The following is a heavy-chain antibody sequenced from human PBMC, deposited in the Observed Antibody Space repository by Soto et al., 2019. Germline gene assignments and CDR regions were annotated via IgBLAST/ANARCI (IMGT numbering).Heavy chain of an antibody. V-gene: IGHV3-9*01. Sequence: EVQLVESGGGLVQPGRSLRLSCAASGFTFDDYAMHWVRQAPGKGLEWVSGISWNSGSIGYADSAKGRFTISRDNAKNSLYLQMNSLRAEDTALYYCAKAFPHSSGWEDYYYGMDVWGQGTTVTVSS. J-gene: IGHJ6*02. D-gene: IGHD6-19*01. CDR1: GFTFDDYA. CDR2: ISWNSGSI. CDR3: AKAFPHSSGWEDYYYGMDV.